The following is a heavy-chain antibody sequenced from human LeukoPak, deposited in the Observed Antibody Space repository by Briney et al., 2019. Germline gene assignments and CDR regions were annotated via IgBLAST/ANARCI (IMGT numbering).Heavy chain of an antibody. D-gene: IGHD2-2*01. CDR2: ISGSGGST. J-gene: IGHJ4*02. CDR1: GFTFSSYA. CDR3: AKAMPFVVVPAALFDY. Sequence: GGSLRLSCAASGFTFSSYAMSWVRQAPGKGLEWVSAISGSGGSTYYADSVKGRFTISRDNSKNTLCLQMNSLRAEDTAVYYCAKAMPFVVVPAALFDYWGQGTLVTVSS. V-gene: IGHV3-23*01.